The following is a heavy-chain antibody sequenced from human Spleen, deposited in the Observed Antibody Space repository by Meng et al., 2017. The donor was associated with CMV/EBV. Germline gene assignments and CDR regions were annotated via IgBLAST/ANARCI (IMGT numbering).Heavy chain of an antibody. D-gene: IGHD1-26*01. CDR2: ISSSGSIT. CDR1: GFTFSDYY. CDR3: ARDSSAVHNWLDS. J-gene: IGHJ5*01. Sequence: SLKISCAASGFTFSDYYMTWIRQAPGKGLEWVSYISSSGSITKYLDSVKGRFTISRDNAKNSLFLQMNSLRVEDTAVYYCARDSSAVHNWLDSWGQGTLVTVSS. V-gene: IGHV3-11*04.